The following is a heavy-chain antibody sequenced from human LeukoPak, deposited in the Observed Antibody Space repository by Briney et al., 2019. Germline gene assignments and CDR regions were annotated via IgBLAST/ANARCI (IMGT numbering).Heavy chain of an antibody. CDR3: ARTTIAAAGRYMDV. D-gene: IGHD6-13*01. J-gene: IGHJ6*03. Sequence: PSETLSLTCTVSGGSISSNSYYWGWIRQPPGKGLEWIGNIYYSGTTYYNPSLKSRVTISVDTSKNQFSLKLRSVTAADTAVYYCARTTIAAAGRYMDVWGKGTTVTVSS. CDR1: GGSISSNSYY. CDR2: IYYSGTT. V-gene: IGHV4-39*07.